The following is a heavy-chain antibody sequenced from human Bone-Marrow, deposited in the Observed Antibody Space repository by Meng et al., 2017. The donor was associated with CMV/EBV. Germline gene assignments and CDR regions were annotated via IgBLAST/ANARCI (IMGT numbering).Heavy chain of an antibody. CDR2: IRNKPQGGTK. V-gene: IGHV3-49*04. CDR3: TTGLGELCASLDSFEI. J-gene: IGHJ3*02. D-gene: IGHD3-16*01. Sequence: GESLKISCAASGFTPGDYAIHWVRLAPGKGLEWVAFIRNKPQGGTKGYAASGKGRFTISSDEANNHHNLQMDSLKTEDTAEYYCTTGLGELCASLDSFEIWGQGTMVTVSS. CDR1: GFTPGDYA.